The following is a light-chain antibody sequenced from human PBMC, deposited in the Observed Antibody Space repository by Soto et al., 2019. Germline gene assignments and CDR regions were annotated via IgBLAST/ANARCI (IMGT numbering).Light chain of an antibody. CDR3: QQYGSSPQT. V-gene: IGKV3-15*01. J-gene: IGKJ1*01. Sequence: EVLMTQSPATLSVSPVERATLSCRASQSVGIKLAWYQQKPGQAPRLLMYSASTRATGIAARFSGGGSGTDFTLTISRLEPEDFAVYYCQQYGSSPQTCGQGTKGDIK. CDR2: SAS. CDR1: QSVGIK.